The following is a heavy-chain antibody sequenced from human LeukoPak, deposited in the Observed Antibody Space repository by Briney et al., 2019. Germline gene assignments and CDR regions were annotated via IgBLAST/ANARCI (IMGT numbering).Heavy chain of an antibody. CDR2: IFYSGST. Sequence: SETLSLTCTVSGGSLSIGGYYWSWIRQHPGKGLEWIGYIFYSGSTYYNPSLKSRVTISLDKTKNQFSLKLSSVTAADTAVYYCARALITMVRGVTDWFDPWGQGTLVTVSS. CDR1: GGSLSIGGYY. CDR3: ARALITMVRGVTDWFDP. J-gene: IGHJ5*02. D-gene: IGHD3-10*01. V-gene: IGHV4-31*03.